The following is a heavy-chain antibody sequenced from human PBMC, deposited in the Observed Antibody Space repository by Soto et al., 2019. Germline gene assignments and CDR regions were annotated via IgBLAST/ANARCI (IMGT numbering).Heavy chain of an antibody. V-gene: IGHV2-5*02. Sequence: QITLKESGPTLVQPTQTLTLTCSFSGFSLITTGAGVGWIRQPPGKAPEWLALIYWDGEKRYSPALKSRLTINKDSAKNQVVLTMTNMDPVDTDTYYCARRQSIMIRGANAFDIWGQGTFLSVSS. D-gene: IGHD3-10*01. CDR1: GFSLITTGAG. CDR3: ARRQSIMIRGANAFDI. J-gene: IGHJ3*02. CDR2: IYWDGEK.